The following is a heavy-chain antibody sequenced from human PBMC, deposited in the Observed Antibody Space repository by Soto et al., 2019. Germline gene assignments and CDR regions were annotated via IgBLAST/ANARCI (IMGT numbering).Heavy chain of an antibody. CDR2: IYYSGST. V-gene: IGHV4-59*01. CDR3: ARVNCSSTSCYLYY. Sequence: SETLSLTCTVSGGSISSYYWSWIRQPPGKGLEWIGYIYYSGSTNYNPSLKSRVTISVDTSKNQFSLKLSSVTAADTAVYYCARVNCSSTSCYLYYWGQGTLVTVSS. D-gene: IGHD2-2*01. J-gene: IGHJ4*02. CDR1: GGSISSYY.